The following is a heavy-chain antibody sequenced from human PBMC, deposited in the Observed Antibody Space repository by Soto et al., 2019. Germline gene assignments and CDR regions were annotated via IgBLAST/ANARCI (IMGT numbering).Heavy chain of an antibody. D-gene: IGHD3-22*01. CDR2: IYSGGST. CDR3: ARRSSGYPYYFDY. CDR1: GFTVSTNY. V-gene: IGHV3-53*01. Sequence: LRLSCAASGFTVSTNYMSWVRQAPGKGLEWVSLIYSGGSTYYADSVKGRFTISSDNSKNTLYLQMNSLRAEDTAVYYCARRSSGYPYYFDYWGQGTLVTVSS. J-gene: IGHJ4*02.